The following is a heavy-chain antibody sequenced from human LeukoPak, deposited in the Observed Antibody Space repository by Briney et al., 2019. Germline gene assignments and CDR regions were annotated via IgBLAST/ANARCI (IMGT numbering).Heavy chain of an antibody. CDR1: GYTFTSYG. D-gene: IGHD3-16*02. Sequence: APVKVSCKASGYTFTSYGISWVRQAPGQGLEWMGWISAYNGNTNYAQKLQGRVTMTTDTSTSTAYMELRSLRSDDAAVYYCATRGRLRLGELSLYHYWGQGTLVTVSS. V-gene: IGHV1-18*01. CDR2: ISAYNGNT. J-gene: IGHJ4*02. CDR3: ATRGRLRLGELSLYHY.